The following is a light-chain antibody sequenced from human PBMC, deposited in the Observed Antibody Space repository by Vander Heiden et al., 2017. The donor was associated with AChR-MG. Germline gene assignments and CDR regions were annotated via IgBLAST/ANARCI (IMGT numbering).Light chain of an antibody. V-gene: IGKV3-15*01. J-gene: IGKJ2*01. CDR1: QSVTSN. CDR2: GAS. Sequence: EVVMTQPPATLSVSPGERATLFCRASQSVTSNLAWYQQKPGQAPRLLVYGASTRATGIPARFSGSGSGTDFTLTISSLQSEDFAVYYCQQYYNWPPYTFGQGTKLEIK. CDR3: QQYYNWPPYT.